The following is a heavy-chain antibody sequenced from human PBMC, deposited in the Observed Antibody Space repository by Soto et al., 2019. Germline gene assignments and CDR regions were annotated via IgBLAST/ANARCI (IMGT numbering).Heavy chain of an antibody. D-gene: IGHD1-26*01. CDR3: ARGGRDLATIGRFAY. J-gene: IGHJ4*02. V-gene: IGHV1-46*01. CDR1: GYTFTNYY. CDR2: IHYSGATP. Sequence: ASVKVSCKASGYTFTNYYMHWVRQAPGQGLEWMGVIHYSGATPTYAQKFQGRVTMARDTSTSTVYVELSSLTSEDTDVYYCARGGRDLATIGRFAYWGQGTLVTVTS.